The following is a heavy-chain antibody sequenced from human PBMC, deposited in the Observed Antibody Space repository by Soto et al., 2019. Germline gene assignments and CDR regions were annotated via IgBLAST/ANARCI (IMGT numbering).Heavy chain of an antibody. Sequence: SLTLSCASSGFTFGDAWMTWVRQAPGGGLEWVGRIKGKIDRGTPNYAAPVKGRFRISRDDSKNMLYLQMNRLNTEDTAVYYCTNQRFLEWFLDYWCQGTSGTVSS. D-gene: IGHD3-3*01. CDR2: IKGKIDRGTP. CDR3: TNQRFLEWFLDY. J-gene: IGHJ4*02. CDR1: GFTFGDAW. V-gene: IGHV3-15*01.